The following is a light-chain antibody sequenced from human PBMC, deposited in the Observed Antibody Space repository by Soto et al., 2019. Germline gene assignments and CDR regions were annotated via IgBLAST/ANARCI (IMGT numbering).Light chain of an antibody. CDR3: QPFDSALS. Sequence: EIVLTQSPGSLSLSPGERATLSCRASQTLSSTFFAWYQQRPGQAPRLLIYGASRRATGIPDRFIASGSGTDFSLSICRLEPEEFAVSDCQPFDSALSFGLGTKVAVK. V-gene: IGKV3-20*01. J-gene: IGKJ1*01. CDR1: QTLSSTF. CDR2: GAS.